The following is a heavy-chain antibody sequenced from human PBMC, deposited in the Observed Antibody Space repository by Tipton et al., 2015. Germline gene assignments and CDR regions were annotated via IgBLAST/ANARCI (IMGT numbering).Heavy chain of an antibody. CDR1: GGSISSSSYY. D-gene: IGHD6-19*01. CDR3: ARAVAGTFDY. CDR2: IYYSGST. Sequence: LRLSCTVSGGSISSSSYYWGWIRQPPGKGLEWIGSIYYSGSTYYNPSLKSRVTISVDTSKNQFSLKLSSVTAADTAVYYCARAVAGTFDYWGQGTLVTVSS. V-gene: IGHV4-39*01. J-gene: IGHJ4*02.